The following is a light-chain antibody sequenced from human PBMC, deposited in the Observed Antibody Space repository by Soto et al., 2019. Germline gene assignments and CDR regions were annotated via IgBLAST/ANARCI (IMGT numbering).Light chain of an antibody. CDR2: DAS. Sequence: EIVLTQSPATLSLSPGEKATLSCRASQSVSNYLAWYQQKPGQAPRLLIYDASTRATGIPARFSGSGSGTDFTLTISSLEPEDFAVYYCQQHSNWPPLTFGGGTKVEIK. V-gene: IGKV3-11*01. CDR3: QQHSNWPPLT. CDR1: QSVSNY. J-gene: IGKJ4*01.